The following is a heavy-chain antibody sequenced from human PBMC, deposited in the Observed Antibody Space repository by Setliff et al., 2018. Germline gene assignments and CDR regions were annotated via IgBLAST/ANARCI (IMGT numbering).Heavy chain of an antibody. Sequence: GALVKVPCKASGYTFTSYDINWVRQATGQGLEWMGWMNPNSGNTGYAQKFQGRVTMTRNTSISTAYMDQSSLRSEDTAVYYCARGIGIAVAGCSDWGQGTLVTVSS. CDR3: ARGIGIAVAGCSD. V-gene: IGHV1-8*02. D-gene: IGHD6-19*01. CDR1: GYTFTSYD. J-gene: IGHJ4*02. CDR2: MNPNSGNT.